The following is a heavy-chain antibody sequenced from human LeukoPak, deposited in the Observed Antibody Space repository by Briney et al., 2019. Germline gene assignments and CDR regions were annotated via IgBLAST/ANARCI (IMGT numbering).Heavy chain of an antibody. CDR2: INWNDGRT. V-gene: IGHV3-20*01. D-gene: IGHD3-22*01. Sequence: TGGPLRLSCAASGFTFDDYGMICARQAPGEGREWGSCINWNDGRTGYQDSVKGRFTTSRDNAKHFLDLQMNSLRVGDSAGYDCAIGLYYYDSSGYYFLGYGGEGTLVTVS. CDR3: AIGLYYYDSSGYYFLGY. J-gene: IGHJ4*02. CDR1: GFTFDDYG.